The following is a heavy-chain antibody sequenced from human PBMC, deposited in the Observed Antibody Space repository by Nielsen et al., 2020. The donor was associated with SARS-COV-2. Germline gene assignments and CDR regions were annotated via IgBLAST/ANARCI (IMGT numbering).Heavy chain of an antibody. V-gene: IGHV3-9*01. CDR3: AKLAGGIFPDLDAFDI. Sequence: GGSLRLSCAASGFTFDDYAMHWVRQAPGKGLEWVSGISWNSGSIGYADSVKGRFTISRDNAKNSLYLQMNSLRAEDTALYYCAKLAGGIFPDLDAFDIWGQGTMVTVSS. D-gene: IGHD2-15*01. CDR1: GFTFDDYA. J-gene: IGHJ3*02. CDR2: ISWNSGSI.